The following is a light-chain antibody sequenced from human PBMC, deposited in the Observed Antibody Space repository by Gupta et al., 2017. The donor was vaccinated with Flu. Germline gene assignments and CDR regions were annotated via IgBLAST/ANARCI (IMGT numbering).Light chain of an antibody. CDR2: EVT. CDR3: SSYTSSSSLYV. J-gene: IGLJ1*01. Sequence: ISISCTGASSDVGDYNNVSWYQQHPGKAPKLMIYEVTNRPSGVSNRFSGSKSGNTASLTISGLQAEDEADYYCSSYTSSSSLYVFGTGTKVTVL. V-gene: IGLV2-14*01. CDR1: SSDVGDYNN.